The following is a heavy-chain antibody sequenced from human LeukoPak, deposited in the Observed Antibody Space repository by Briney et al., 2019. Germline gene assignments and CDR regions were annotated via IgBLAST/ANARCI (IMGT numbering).Heavy chain of an antibody. D-gene: IGHD6-19*01. V-gene: IGHV4-59*01. CDR1: GSSISSYY. Sequence: SETLSLTCTVSGSSISSYYWSWIRQPPGKGLEWIGYIYYSGSTNYNPSLKSRVTISVDTSKNQFSPKLSSVTAADTAVYYCANQGYSSGWYVPNWGQGTLVTVSS. CDR3: ANQGYSSGWYVPN. CDR2: IYYSGST. J-gene: IGHJ4*02.